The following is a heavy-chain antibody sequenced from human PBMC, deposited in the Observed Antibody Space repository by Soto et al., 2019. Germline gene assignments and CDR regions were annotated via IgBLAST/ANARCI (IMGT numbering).Heavy chain of an antibody. V-gene: IGHV1-18*01. CDR1: GYTFSTYG. CDR2: ISAYNHYT. Sequence: QVDLVQSGPEVRKPGASVNVSCKASGYTFSTYGINWVRQAPGQGLEWMGWISAYNHYTNYAQKFQDRVTMTTDTSTNTAYMELRSLTSGDTAMYFCARVGPSREVPYPFEYWGQGTLVTVSS. J-gene: IGHJ4*02. CDR3: ARVGPSREVPYPFEY. D-gene: IGHD1-26*01.